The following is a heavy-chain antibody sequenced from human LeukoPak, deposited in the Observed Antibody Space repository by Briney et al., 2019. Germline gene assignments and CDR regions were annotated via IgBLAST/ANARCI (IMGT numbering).Heavy chain of an antibody. Sequence: GGSLRLSCAASGFILSTNYMTWVRQAPGKGLEWVSLIHSGDSTYYADSVRGRFTISRDNSKNTLFLQMTSLRAEDTAVYYCARDLRLRGYSGYDFEWGQGTLVTVSS. D-gene: IGHD5-12*01. CDR3: ARDLRLRGYSGYDFE. V-gene: IGHV3-66*01. CDR2: IHSGDST. CDR1: GFILSTNY. J-gene: IGHJ4*02.